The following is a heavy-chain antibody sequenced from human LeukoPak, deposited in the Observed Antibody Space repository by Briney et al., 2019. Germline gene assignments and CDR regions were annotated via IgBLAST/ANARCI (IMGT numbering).Heavy chain of an antibody. D-gene: IGHD5-18*01. J-gene: IGHJ4*02. CDR1: GGSISSYY. Sequence: SETLSLTCTVSGGSISSYYWSWIRQPPGKGLEWIGYIYYSGSTNYNPSLKSRVTISLDKSKNQFSLKLSSVTAADTAVYYCARGYSYGYGRLSGFDYWGQGTLVTVSS. V-gene: IGHV4-59*12. CDR3: ARGYSYGYGRLSGFDY. CDR2: IYYSGST.